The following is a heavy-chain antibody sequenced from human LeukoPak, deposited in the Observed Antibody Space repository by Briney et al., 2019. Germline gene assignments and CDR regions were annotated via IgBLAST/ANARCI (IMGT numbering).Heavy chain of an antibody. Sequence: SETLSLTCAVSSGSINNYYWSWIRQPPGKGLEWIGYIYDSGSTNYNPSLKSRVTTSLDTSKNQVSLELSSVTAADTAVYYCARGKDGYNYHFDYWGQGTLVTVSS. D-gene: IGHD5-24*01. CDR3: ARGKDGYNYHFDY. CDR1: SGSINNYY. V-gene: IGHV4-59*01. CDR2: IYDSGST. J-gene: IGHJ4*02.